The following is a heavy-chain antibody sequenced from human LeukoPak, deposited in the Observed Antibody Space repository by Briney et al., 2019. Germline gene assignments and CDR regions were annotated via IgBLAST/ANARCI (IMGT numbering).Heavy chain of an antibody. Sequence: GESLKISCKASGYVSATSWIAWVRQMPGKGLEWMGIIYPSDSDTRYNPSFQGQVTISADKSIDTAYLQWSSLKASDTAMYYCARHPDFWSGHSWFDPWGQGTLVIVSS. CDR2: IYPSDSDT. V-gene: IGHV5-51*01. D-gene: IGHD3-3*01. J-gene: IGHJ5*02. CDR3: ARHPDFWSGHSWFDP. CDR1: GYVSATSW.